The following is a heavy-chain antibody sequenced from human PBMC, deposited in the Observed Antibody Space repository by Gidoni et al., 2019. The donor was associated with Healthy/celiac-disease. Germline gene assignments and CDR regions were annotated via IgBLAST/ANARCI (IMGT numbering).Heavy chain of an antibody. D-gene: IGHD3-10*01. CDR1: GFTFSSYG. CDR2: ISYDGSNK. Sequence: QVQLVESGGGVVQPGRSLRLSCAASGFTFSSYGMHWVRQAPGKGLEWVAVISYDGSNKYYADSVKGRFTISRDNSKNTLYLQMNSLRAEDTSVYYCAKEGDLLLWFGELSYYFDYWGQGTLVTVSS. CDR3: AKEGDLLLWFGELSYYFDY. J-gene: IGHJ4*02. V-gene: IGHV3-30*18.